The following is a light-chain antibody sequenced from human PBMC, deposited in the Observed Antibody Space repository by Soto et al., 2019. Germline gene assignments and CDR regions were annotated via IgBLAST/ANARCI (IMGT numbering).Light chain of an antibody. CDR2: AAS. V-gene: IGKV3D-15*01. CDR3: QQYKISWT. J-gene: IGKJ1*01. Sequence: EITMTQFPATLSASPGEGATLSCRAAQDVTTNFAWHQQKPGQAPRLLIYAASRRATGIPDRFSGSGSGTEFTLTINRLQPDDFATYYCQQYKISWTCGQGTKVDIK. CDR1: QDVTTN.